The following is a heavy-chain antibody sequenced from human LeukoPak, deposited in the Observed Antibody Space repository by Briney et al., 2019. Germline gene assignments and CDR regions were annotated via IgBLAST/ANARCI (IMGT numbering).Heavy chain of an antibody. J-gene: IGHJ4*02. V-gene: IGHV1-69*13. D-gene: IGHD2-21*02. Sequence: SVKVSCKASGGTFSSYAISWVRQAPGQGLEWMGGIIPIFGTANYAQKFQGRVTITAVESTSTAYTELSSLRSEDTAVYYCAREYCGGDCYDYYFDYWGQGTLVTVSS. CDR1: GGTFSSYA. CDR2: IIPIFGTA. CDR3: AREYCGGDCYDYYFDY.